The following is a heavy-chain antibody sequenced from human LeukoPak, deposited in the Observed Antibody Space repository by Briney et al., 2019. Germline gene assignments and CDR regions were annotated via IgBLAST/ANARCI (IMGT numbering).Heavy chain of an antibody. CDR1: GFTFDDFA. J-gene: IGHJ4*02. V-gene: IGHV3-23*01. Sequence: GGSLRLSCEASGFTFDDFAMNWVRQAPGKGLQWVSLIYASGGTTKYADSVKGRFTISRDNSKNTLYLQMNSLRVEDTAVYYCAKDSIRDGYNSYDYWGQGTLDTVSS. CDR3: AKDSIRDGYNSYDY. D-gene: IGHD5-24*01. CDR2: IYASGGTT.